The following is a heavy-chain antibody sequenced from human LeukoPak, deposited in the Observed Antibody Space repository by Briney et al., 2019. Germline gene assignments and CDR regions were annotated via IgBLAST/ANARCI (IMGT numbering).Heavy chain of an antibody. D-gene: IGHD2-15*01. J-gene: IGHJ4*02. CDR1: GGSISSSSYY. Sequence: SGTLSLTCTVSGGSISSSSYYWGWIRQPPGQELEGIGSNYYSGSTYYNASLNRRVNISVDTSKNQFSLKLSSVTAAETAVYYCARQYCSGTSCYSRGGEYWGQGTLVTVSS. CDR3: ARQYCSGTSCYSRGGEY. CDR2: NYYSGST. V-gene: IGHV4-39*01.